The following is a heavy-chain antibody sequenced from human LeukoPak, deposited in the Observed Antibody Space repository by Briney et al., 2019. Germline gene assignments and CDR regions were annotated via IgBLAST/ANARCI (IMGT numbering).Heavy chain of an antibody. J-gene: IGHJ4*02. V-gene: IGHV3-23*01. D-gene: IGHD5-18*01. CDR1: GFTFSSYG. Sequence: GGSLRLSCAASGFTFSSYGMNWVRQAPGKGLEWVSGISVSGGSTHYADSVKGRFTISRDNSKNTLYLQMNSLRAEDTAVYYCAKGYSYGKGEYYFDYWGQGTLVTVPS. CDR3: AKGYSYGKGEYYFDY. CDR2: ISVSGGST.